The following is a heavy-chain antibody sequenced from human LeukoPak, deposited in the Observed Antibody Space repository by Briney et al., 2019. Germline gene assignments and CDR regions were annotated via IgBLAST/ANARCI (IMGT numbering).Heavy chain of an antibody. V-gene: IGHV3-15*01. Sequence: GGSLRLSCAAPGFTFSNAWMSWVRQAPGKGLEWVGRIKSKTDGGTTDYAAPMKGRFSISIDDSKNTLYLQMNSLKTEDTALYFCATELVARRGLFDYWGQGTLVTVSS. J-gene: IGHJ4*02. CDR1: GFTFSNAW. CDR2: IKSKTDGGTT. D-gene: IGHD2-8*02. CDR3: ATELVARRGLFDY.